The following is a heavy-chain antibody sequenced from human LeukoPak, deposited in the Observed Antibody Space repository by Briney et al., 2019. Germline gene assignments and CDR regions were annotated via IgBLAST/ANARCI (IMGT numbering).Heavy chain of an antibody. V-gene: IGHV4-59*12. J-gene: IGHJ4*02. Sequence: SETLSLTCTVSGGSISSYYCSWIRQPPGKGLEWIGYIYYSGSTNYNPSLKSRVTISVDTSKNQFSLKLSSVTAADTAVYYCARVVGQWLVRFDYWGQGNLVTVSS. D-gene: IGHD6-19*01. CDR2: IYYSGST. CDR3: ARVVGQWLVRFDY. CDR1: GGSISSYY.